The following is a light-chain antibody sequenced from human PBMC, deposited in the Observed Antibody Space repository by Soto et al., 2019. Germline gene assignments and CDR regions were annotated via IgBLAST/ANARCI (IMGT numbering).Light chain of an antibody. CDR2: LNSDGSH. Sequence: QPVLTQSPSASASLGASVKLTCTLNSGHSNYAIAWHQQQSEKGPRYLMKLNSDGSHSKGDGIPDRFSGSSSGAERYLTISSLQSEDEADYYCQTWGSGIVVFGGGTKVTVL. CDR3: QTWGSGIVV. V-gene: IGLV4-69*01. J-gene: IGLJ2*01. CDR1: SGHSNYA.